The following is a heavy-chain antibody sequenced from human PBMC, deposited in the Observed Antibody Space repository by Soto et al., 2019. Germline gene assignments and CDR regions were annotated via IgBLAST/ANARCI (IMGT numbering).Heavy chain of an antibody. J-gene: IGHJ4*02. V-gene: IGHV4-59*01. CDR2: IYYSGST. D-gene: IGHD6-19*01. CDR1: GGSISSYY. Sequence: PSETLSLTCTVSGGSISSYYWSWIRQPPGKGLEWIGYIYYSGSTNYNPSLKSRVTISVDTSKNQFSLKLSSVTAADTAVYYCARHKPLYSRGWEPFDYRGQGTLVTLSS. CDR3: ARHKPLYSRGWEPFDY.